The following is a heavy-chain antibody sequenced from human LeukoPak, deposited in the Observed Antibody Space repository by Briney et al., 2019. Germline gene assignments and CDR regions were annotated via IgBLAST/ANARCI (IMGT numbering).Heavy chain of an antibody. CDR2: NHYTGST. D-gene: IGHD3-10*01. CDR1: GGSISTYY. V-gene: IGHV4-59*01. Sequence: SETLSLTCTVFGGSISTYYWTWIRQPPGKGLEWIGYNHYTGSTNHNPSLKSRVTMPVDTSKNQFSVKLSSVTAADTAVYYCARGRSGGDWFDSWGQGTLVTVSS. CDR3: ARGRSGGDWFDS. J-gene: IGHJ5*01.